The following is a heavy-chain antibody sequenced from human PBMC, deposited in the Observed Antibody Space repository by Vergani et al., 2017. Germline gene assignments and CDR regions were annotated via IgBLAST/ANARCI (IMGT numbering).Heavy chain of an antibody. Sequence: QVQLVESGGGVVQPGRSLRLSCAASGFTFSSYAMHWVRQAPGKGLEWVAVISYDGSNKYYADSVKGRFTISSDNSKNTLYLQMNSLRAEDTAVYYCARTYYDSSGYYFRPPQGNCWGQGTLVTVSS. J-gene: IGHJ4*02. CDR2: ISYDGSNK. D-gene: IGHD3-22*01. CDR3: ARTYYDSSGYYFRPPQGNC. CDR1: GFTFSSYA. V-gene: IGHV3-30-3*01.